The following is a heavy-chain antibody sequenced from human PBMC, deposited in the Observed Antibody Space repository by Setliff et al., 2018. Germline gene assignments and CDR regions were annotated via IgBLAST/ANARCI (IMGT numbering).Heavy chain of an antibody. J-gene: IGHJ4*02. CDR2: LDYDGAI. CDR1: GFTVRSDD. V-gene: IGHV3-53*01. CDR3: RLWFGELLRDY. D-gene: IGHD3-10*01. Sequence: GGSLRLSCAVSGFTVRSDDMSWVRQAPGKGLEWVSLLDYDGAIYYADSVKGRFTISGDKSKNTLYLQMNNVRADDTAVYYYRLWFGELLRDYWGQGTLVTVSS.